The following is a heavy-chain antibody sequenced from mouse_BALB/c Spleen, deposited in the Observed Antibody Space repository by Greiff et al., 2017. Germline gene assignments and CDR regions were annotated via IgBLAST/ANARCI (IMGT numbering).Heavy chain of an antibody. Sequence: VQLKQSGAELVRSGASVKLSCTASGFNIKDYYMHWVKQRPEQGLEWIGWIDPENGDTEYAPKFQGKATMTADTSSNTAYLQLSSLTSEDTAVYYCNAGGYGYDGSWFAYWGQGTLVTVSA. CDR3: NAGGYGYDGSWFAY. CDR1: GFNIKDYY. J-gene: IGHJ3*01. CDR2: IDPENGDT. D-gene: IGHD2-2*01. V-gene: IGHV14-4*02.